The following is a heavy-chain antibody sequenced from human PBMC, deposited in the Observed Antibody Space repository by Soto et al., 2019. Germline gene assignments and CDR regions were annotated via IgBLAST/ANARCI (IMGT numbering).Heavy chain of an antibody. V-gene: IGHV3-48*03. CDR3: AREGIATAGPNFDY. CDR1: GFIFRTYE. CDR2: ISSTDNTI. D-gene: IGHD6-13*01. Sequence: SGGSLRLSCAASGFIFRTYEMNWVRQAPGKGLEWISYISSTDNTIFYADSVKGRFTISRDNARNSLYLQMNSLRAEDTAVYFSAREGIATAGPNFDYWGQGILVTVYS. J-gene: IGHJ4*02.